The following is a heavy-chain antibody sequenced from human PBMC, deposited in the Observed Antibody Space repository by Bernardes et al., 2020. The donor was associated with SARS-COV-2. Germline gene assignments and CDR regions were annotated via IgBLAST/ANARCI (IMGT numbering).Heavy chain of an antibody. V-gene: IGHV4-59*01. D-gene: IGHD2-2*01. Sequence: ETLSLTCTVSGDSISDFYWSWIRQPPGKGLEWIGCIFYSGTTEYNPSLKSRVTISIDTSKNQFSLKLNSVTAADTAVYYCARDPRTSVSNWFDPWGQGTLVTVSP. CDR2: IFYSGTT. CDR1: GDSISDFY. J-gene: IGHJ5*02. CDR3: ARDPRTSVSNWFDP.